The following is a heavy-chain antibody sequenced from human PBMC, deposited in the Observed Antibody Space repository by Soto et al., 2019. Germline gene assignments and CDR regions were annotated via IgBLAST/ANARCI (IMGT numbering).Heavy chain of an antibody. CDR2: VYYSGSS. D-gene: IGHD2-2*01. CDR3: AKLSCTSSTCYFPGWFDP. J-gene: IGHJ5*02. Sequence: SETLSLTCTVSGDSIRGGASFWRWLRQPHGKGLEWIANVYYSGSSYYNPYLKSRLTISVDTTKNQFSLQLKSMTAADTAVYYCAKLSCTSSTCYFPGWFDPWGQGTLVTVSS. V-gene: IGHV4-31*03. CDR1: GDSIRGGASF.